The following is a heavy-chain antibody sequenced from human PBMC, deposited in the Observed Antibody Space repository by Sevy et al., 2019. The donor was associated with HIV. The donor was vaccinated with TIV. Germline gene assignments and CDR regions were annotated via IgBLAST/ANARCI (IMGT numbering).Heavy chain of an antibody. CDR2: LSYDGSNQ. Sequence: GGSLRLSCAASGFTFSSYGMHWVRQAPGKGLEWVAVLSYDGSNQYYADSVKGRFTISRDNSKNALYLQMNNLRADDTAVYFCALERLTSNVAEYFHNWGQGTLVTVSS. J-gene: IGHJ1*01. CDR3: ALERLTSNVAEYFHN. V-gene: IGHV3-30*03. CDR1: GFTFSSYG. D-gene: IGHD1-1*01.